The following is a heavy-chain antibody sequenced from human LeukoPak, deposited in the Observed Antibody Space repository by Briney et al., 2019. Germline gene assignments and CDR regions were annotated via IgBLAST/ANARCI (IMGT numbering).Heavy chain of an antibody. V-gene: IGHV3-23*01. J-gene: IGHJ5*01. CDR1: GFTFNNYG. CDR2: LSGSGGST. Sequence: PGGSLRLSCAASGFTFNNYGMSWVRQAPGKGLEWVSGLSGSGGSTWYADSVKGRFTISRDNPKNTLYLQMNSLRADDTATYYCVKVRGAGSHKDWHFDSWGQGTLVTVSS. D-gene: IGHD1-26*01. CDR3: VKVRGAGSHKDWHFDS.